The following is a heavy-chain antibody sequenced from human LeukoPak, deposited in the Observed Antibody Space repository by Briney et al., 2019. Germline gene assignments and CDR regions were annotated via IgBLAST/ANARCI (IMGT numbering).Heavy chain of an antibody. J-gene: IGHJ4*02. CDR1: GFTFSSYA. CDR2: ISYDGSNK. Sequence: GRSLRLSCAASGFTFSSYAMHWVRQAPGKGLEWVAVISYDGSNKYYADSVKGRFTISRDNSKNTLYQQMNSLRAEDTAVYYCARDRGRYCSSTSCYLYWGQGTLVTVSS. V-gene: IGHV3-30-3*01. D-gene: IGHD2-2*01. CDR3: ARDRGRYCSSTSCYLY.